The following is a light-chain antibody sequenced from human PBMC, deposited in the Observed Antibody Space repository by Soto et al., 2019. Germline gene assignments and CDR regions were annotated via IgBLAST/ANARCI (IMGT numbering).Light chain of an antibody. CDR2: SSQ. Sequence: QSVLTQAPSASGTPGQRVTISCSGSSANIGTNFVYWYQQFAGTAPTLLIYSSQQRPSGVPDRFSGSKYGTSASLAISGLRSEDEADYYGAAWDYSLRAWVFGGGTKVTVL. CDR1: SANIGTNF. V-gene: IGLV1-47*02. J-gene: IGLJ3*02. CDR3: AAWDYSLRAWV.